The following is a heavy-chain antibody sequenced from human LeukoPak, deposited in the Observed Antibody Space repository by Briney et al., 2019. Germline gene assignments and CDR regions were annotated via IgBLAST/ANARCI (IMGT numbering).Heavy chain of an antibody. V-gene: IGHV1-69*05. CDR2: IIPIFGTA. CDR3: AGVGIGDPDAFDI. D-gene: IGHD1-26*01. CDR1: GGTFSSYA. Sequence: SVKVSCKASGGTFSSYAISWVRQAPGQGLEWMGGIIPIFGTANYAQKFQGRVTITTDESTSTAYMELSSLRSEDTAVYYCAGVGIGDPDAFDIWGQGTMVTVSS. J-gene: IGHJ3*02.